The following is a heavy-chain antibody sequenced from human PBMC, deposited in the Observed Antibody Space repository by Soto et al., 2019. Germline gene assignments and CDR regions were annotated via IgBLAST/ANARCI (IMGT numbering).Heavy chain of an antibody. CDR2: ISSNGGST. D-gene: IGHD4-17*01. Sequence: GGSLRLSCSASGFTFSSYAMHWVRQAPGKGLEYVSGISSNGGSTYYADSVKGRFTISRDSSKNTLYLQMSSLRTEDTAVYYCVKGGPTTASSNFDYWGQGTLVTVSS. CDR3: VKGGPTTASSNFDY. J-gene: IGHJ4*02. CDR1: GFTFSSYA. V-gene: IGHV3-64D*08.